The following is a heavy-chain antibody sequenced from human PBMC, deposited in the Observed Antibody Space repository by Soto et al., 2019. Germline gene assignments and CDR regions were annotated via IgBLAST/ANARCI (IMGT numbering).Heavy chain of an antibody. CDR3: AKDQSGYGCFDY. V-gene: IGHV3-30*18. D-gene: IGHD5-12*01. Sequence: GGSLRLSCAASGFTFSSYGMHWVRQAPGKGLEWVAVISYDGSNKYYADSVKGRFTISRDNSKNTLYLQMNSLRAEDTAVYYCAKDQSGYGCFDYWGQGTLVTVSS. J-gene: IGHJ4*02. CDR1: GFTFSSYG. CDR2: ISYDGSNK.